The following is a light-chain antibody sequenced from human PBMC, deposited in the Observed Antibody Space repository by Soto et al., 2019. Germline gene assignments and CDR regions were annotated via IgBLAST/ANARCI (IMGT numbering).Light chain of an antibody. CDR1: QTVTSSY. Sequence: VLTQSPGSLSLSPGERATVSCRASQTVTSSYLAWYQQRPGRAPQLLIYDAVKRATGISERFSGSESGRDYTLTINRLDPEDSAVYYCQPYGASITFGGGTKVEIK. J-gene: IGKJ4*01. CDR3: QPYGASIT. V-gene: IGKV3-20*01. CDR2: DAV.